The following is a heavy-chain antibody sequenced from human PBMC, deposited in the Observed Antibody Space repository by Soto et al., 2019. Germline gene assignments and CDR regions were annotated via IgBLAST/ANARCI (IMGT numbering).Heavy chain of an antibody. J-gene: IGHJ6*02. CDR1: GGTFSSYA. CDR2: IIPIPGPA. Sequence: QVQLVQSGAEVKKPGSSVKVSCKASGGTFSSYAISWVRQAPGQGLEWMGGIIPIPGPANYAQKFQGRVTITADESTSTAYMELSSLRSEDTAVYYCARSQGSSTSLEIYYYYYYGMDVWGQGTTVTVSS. CDR3: ARSQGSSTSLEIYYYYYYGMDV. D-gene: IGHD2-2*01. V-gene: IGHV1-69*01.